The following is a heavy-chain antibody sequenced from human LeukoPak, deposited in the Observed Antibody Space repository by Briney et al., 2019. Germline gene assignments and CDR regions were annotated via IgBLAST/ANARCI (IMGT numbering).Heavy chain of an antibody. Sequence: GGSLRLSCAASGFTFSNYGMSWVRQAPGKGLEWVSAISGSGTNTYYADSVKGRFTISRDNSKNTLYLQMNSLRAEDTAVFYCARPGGYCSSTSCYADWFDPWGQGTLVTVSS. V-gene: IGHV3-23*01. CDR1: GFTFSNYG. D-gene: IGHD2-2*01. CDR2: ISGSGTNT. J-gene: IGHJ5*02. CDR3: ARPGGYCSSTSCYADWFDP.